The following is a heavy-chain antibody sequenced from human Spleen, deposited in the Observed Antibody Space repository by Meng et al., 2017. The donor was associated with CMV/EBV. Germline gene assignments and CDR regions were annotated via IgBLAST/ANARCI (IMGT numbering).Heavy chain of an antibody. J-gene: IGHJ6*02. CDR1: GASINKDS. V-gene: IGHV4-59*01. Sequence: SETLSLTCIVSGASINKDSWSWIRQPPGKGLEWIGYIYYSGSTNYNPSLKSRVTISVDTSKNQFSLKLSSVTAADTAVYYCARYNVVRGLNYYYYGMDVWGQGTTVTVSS. CDR2: IYYSGST. D-gene: IGHD3-10*01. CDR3: ARYNVVRGLNYYYYGMDV.